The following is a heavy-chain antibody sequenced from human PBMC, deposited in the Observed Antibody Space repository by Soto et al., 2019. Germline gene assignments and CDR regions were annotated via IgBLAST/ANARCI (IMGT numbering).Heavy chain of an antibody. J-gene: IGHJ4*02. CDR2: LGGSGGRT. CDR1: RFTLTSYA. V-gene: IGHV3-23*01. D-gene: IGHD6-19*01. Sequence: VQVLESGGGLVQPGGSLRLSCEGSRFTLTSYAMSWVRQAPGKGLQWVSTLGGSGGRTYYAESVKGRFITSRDSSKSTLYLQMNSLGAEDTAVYYCARGGGIAVAYYFDYWGQGTLVTVSS. CDR3: ARGGGIAVAYYFDY.